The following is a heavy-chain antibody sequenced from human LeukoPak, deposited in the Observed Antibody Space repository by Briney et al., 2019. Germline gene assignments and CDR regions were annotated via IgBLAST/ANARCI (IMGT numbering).Heavy chain of an antibody. CDR1: GYTFTSYY. J-gene: IGHJ4*02. CDR2: INPSGGST. Sequence: ASVKVSCKASGYTFTSYYMHWVRQAPGQGLEWMGIINPSGGSTSYAQKFQGRVTMTRDMSTSTVYMELSSLRSEDTAVYYCARMKGDHSGSYYFDYWGQGTLVTVSS. CDR3: ARMKGDHSGSYYFDY. D-gene: IGHD1-26*01. V-gene: IGHV1-46*01.